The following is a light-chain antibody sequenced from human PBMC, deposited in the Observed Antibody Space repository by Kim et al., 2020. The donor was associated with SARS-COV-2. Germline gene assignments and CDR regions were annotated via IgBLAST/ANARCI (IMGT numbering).Light chain of an antibody. Sequence: DIQMTQSPSTLSASVGDRVTFTCRASQSINNWLAWYQQKPGKAPNLLIYRASNLKSGVPSRFSGSAFGTEFTLTISDLEPDDFATYYCQQYSSFYTFGQGTKLEI. CDR2: RAS. J-gene: IGKJ2*01. CDR3: QQYSSFYT. CDR1: QSINNW. V-gene: IGKV1-5*03.